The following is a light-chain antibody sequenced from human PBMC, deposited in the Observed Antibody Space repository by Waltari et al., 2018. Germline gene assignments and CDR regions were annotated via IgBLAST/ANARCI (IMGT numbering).Light chain of an antibody. CDR3: QAWDSSIAV. CDR2: QNT. CDR1: TLGDRF. Sequence: SYELTQPPSVSVSPGQTASITCSGHTLGDRFVSWYQQKPGQSPVLVISQNTKLPSGISPPFSGSNPRNTAPLSISGTQAVDEADYYCQAWDSSIAVFGPGTRVTVL. V-gene: IGLV3-1*01. J-gene: IGLJ1*01.